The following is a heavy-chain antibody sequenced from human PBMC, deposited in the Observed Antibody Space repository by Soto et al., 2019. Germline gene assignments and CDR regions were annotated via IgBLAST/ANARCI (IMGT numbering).Heavy chain of an antibody. CDR1: GLTFRDYY. CDR2: FSSSSSYT. V-gene: IGHV3-11*06. CDR3: ARYNFVHYYDSSGPLDY. J-gene: IGHJ4*02. D-gene: IGHD3-22*01. Sequence: GGYQRLSREASGLTFRDYYMSWIRQAPGKGQERVSYFSSSSSYTNYADSVKGRFTISRDNAKNSLYLQMNSLRAEDTAVYYCARYNFVHYYDSSGPLDYWCQGTLVTVSS.